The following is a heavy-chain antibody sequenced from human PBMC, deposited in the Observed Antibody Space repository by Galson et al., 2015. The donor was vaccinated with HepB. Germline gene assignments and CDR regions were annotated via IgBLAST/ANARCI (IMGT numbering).Heavy chain of an antibody. CDR3: ARSKYCSGVTCYALPVDY. J-gene: IGHJ4*02. Sequence: SVKVSCKASGSTFTTYYMHWVRQAPGQGLEWMGIINPSGGSTTYAQKFQGRVTMTRDTSTSTVYMELSSLRSEDTAVYYCARSKYCSGVTCYALPVDYWGQGTLVTVSS. V-gene: IGHV1-46*01. CDR2: INPSGGST. D-gene: IGHD2-15*01. CDR1: GSTFTTYY.